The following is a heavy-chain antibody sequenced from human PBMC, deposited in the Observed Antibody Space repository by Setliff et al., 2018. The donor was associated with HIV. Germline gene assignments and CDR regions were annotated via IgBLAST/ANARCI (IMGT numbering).Heavy chain of an antibody. CDR2: ISAYNGNT. Sequence: ASVKVSCKASGYTFSTYGISWVRQAPGQGLEWMGWISAYNGNTNYAQKLQGRVTVTTDTSTSTAYMELRSLRSDETAVYYCARDRGVYCISSSCYSPVDAFDIWGQGTMVTVSS. D-gene: IGHD2-2*01. CDR1: GYTFSTYG. CDR3: ARDRGVYCISSSCYSPVDAFDI. J-gene: IGHJ3*02. V-gene: IGHV1-18*01.